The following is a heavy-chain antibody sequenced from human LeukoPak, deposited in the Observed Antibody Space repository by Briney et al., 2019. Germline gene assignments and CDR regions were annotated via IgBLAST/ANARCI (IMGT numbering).Heavy chain of an antibody. D-gene: IGHD1-26*01. CDR2: FYYSGST. CDR1: GGSISSYY. V-gene: IGHV4-59*08. J-gene: IGHJ4*02. CDR3: ARLRELPHPDY. Sequence: SDTLSLTCTVSGGSISSYYWSWIRQPPGKGLEWIGYFYYSGSTNYNPSLKSRVTISVDTSKKQFSLKLSSVTAADTAVYYCARLRELPHPDYWGQGTLVTVAS.